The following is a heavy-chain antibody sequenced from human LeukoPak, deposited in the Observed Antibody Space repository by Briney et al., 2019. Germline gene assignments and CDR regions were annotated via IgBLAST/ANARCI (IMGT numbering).Heavy chain of an antibody. V-gene: IGHV3-21*01. J-gene: IGHJ4*02. D-gene: IGHD3-22*01. CDR3: ARDRSTMIVPFDY. CDR2: ISSSSSYI. Sequence: GGSLRLSCAASGFTFTTYSMNWVRQAPGKGLEWVSSISSSSSYIYYADSVKGRFTISRDNAKNSLYLQMNSLRAEDTAVYYCARDRSTMIVPFDYWGRGTLVTVSS. CDR1: GFTFTTYS.